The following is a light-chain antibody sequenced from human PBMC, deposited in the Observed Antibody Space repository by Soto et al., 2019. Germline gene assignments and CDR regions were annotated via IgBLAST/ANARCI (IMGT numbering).Light chain of an antibody. CDR2: GNS. J-gene: IGLJ3*02. Sequence: QSVLTQPPSVSGAPGQRVTISCTGSRSNIGAGYDVHWYQQLPGTAPKIRIYGNSNRPSGVPDRFSGSKSGTSASLAITGLQAEDEADYYCQSYDSSLREVFGGGTKLTVL. CDR3: QSYDSSLREV. V-gene: IGLV1-40*01. CDR1: RSNIGAGYD.